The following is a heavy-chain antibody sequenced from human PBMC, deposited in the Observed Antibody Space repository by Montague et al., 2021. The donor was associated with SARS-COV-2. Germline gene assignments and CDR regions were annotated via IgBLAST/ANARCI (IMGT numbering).Heavy chain of an antibody. Sequence: SLRFSCAASGFTVSSNYMSWVRQAPGKGLEWVSVIYSGGSTYYADSVKGRFTISRDNSKNTLYLQMNSLRAEDTAVYYCARESVGATKDAFDIWGQGTMVTVSS. V-gene: IGHV3-66*01. J-gene: IGHJ3*02. CDR3: ARESVGATKDAFDI. D-gene: IGHD1-26*01. CDR2: IYSGGST. CDR1: GFTVSSNY.